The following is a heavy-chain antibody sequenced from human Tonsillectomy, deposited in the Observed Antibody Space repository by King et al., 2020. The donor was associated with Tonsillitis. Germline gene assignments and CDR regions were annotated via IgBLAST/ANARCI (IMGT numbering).Heavy chain of an antibody. Sequence: VQLVESGGGLVQPGGSLRLSCAASGFTFSSYAMSWVRQAPGKGLEWVSAISGSGVSTSYADSVKGRFTISRDNSKNTLYLQMNSLRAEDTAVYYCAKDGWSENYYYYYGVDVWGQGTTVTVSS. J-gene: IGHJ6*02. D-gene: IGHD3-3*01. CDR3: AKDGWSENYYYYYGVDV. CDR1: GFTFSSYA. CDR2: ISGSGVST. V-gene: IGHV3-23*04.